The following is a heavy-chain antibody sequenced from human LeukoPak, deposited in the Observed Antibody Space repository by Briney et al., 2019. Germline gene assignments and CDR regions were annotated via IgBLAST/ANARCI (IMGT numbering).Heavy chain of an antibody. CDR3: ARDVLLWLGELSYAFDI. D-gene: IGHD3-10*01. CDR1: GYTFTGYY. Sequence: ASVKVSCKASGYTFTGYYMHWVGQAPGQGLEWMGWINPNSGGTNYAQKFQGRVTMTRDTSISTAYMELSRLRSDDTAVYYCARDVLLWLGELSYAFDIWGQGTMVTVSS. J-gene: IGHJ3*02. V-gene: IGHV1-2*02. CDR2: INPNSGGT.